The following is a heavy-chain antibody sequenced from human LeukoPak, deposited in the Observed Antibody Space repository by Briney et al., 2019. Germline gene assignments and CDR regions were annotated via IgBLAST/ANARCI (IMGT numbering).Heavy chain of an antibody. V-gene: IGHV3-15*01. CDR1: GFTFSNAW. CDR3: TTPPTYYYGSGSPRTPFDY. CDR2: IKSKTDGGTT. D-gene: IGHD3-10*01. Sequence: GGSLRLSCAASGFTFSNAWMSWVRQAPGKGLEWVGRIKSKTDGGTTDYAAPVKGRFTISRDDSKNTVFLQMNSLKTEDAAVYYCTTPPTYYYGSGSPRTPFDYWGQGTLVTVSS. J-gene: IGHJ4*02.